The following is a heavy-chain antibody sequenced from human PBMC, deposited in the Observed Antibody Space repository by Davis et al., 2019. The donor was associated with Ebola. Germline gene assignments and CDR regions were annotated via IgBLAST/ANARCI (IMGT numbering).Heavy chain of an antibody. CDR1: GFTFSAYW. Sequence: GGSLRLSCAASGFTFSAYWMTWVRQAPGKGLQWVANIKHDGTEKNYVDSVTGRFTISRDNAKNSLHLQMNSLRVEDTAMYYCVSLLHWGQGARVTVSS. CDR3: VSLLH. J-gene: IGHJ4*02. V-gene: IGHV3-7*03. CDR2: IKHDGTEK.